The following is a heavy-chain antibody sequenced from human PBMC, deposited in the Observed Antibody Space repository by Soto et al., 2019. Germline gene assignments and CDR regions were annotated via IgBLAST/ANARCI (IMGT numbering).Heavy chain of an antibody. CDR2: IIPIFGTA. D-gene: IGHD2-15*01. Sequence: QVQLVQSGAEVKKPGSSVKVSCKASGGTFSSYAISWVRQAPGQGLEWMGGIIPIFGTANYAQKFQGRVTITADESTSTDYMELSSLRSEDTAVYYCAREGSGEPYSGWFDPWGQGTLVTVSS. J-gene: IGHJ5*02. V-gene: IGHV1-69*01. CDR3: AREGSGEPYSGWFDP. CDR1: GGTFSSYA.